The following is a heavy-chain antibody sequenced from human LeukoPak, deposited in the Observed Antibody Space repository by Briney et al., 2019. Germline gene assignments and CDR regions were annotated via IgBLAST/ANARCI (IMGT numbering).Heavy chain of an antibody. D-gene: IGHD6-13*01. J-gene: IGHJ5*02. CDR1: GGSISSYY. Sequence: PSETLSLTCTVSGGSISSYYWSWIRQPPGKGLEWIGYIYYSGSTNYNPSLKSRVTISVDTSKNQFSLKLSSVTAADTAVYYCATSLGSSWYSNWFDPWGQGTLVTVSS. CDR2: IYYSGST. CDR3: ATSLGSSWYSNWFDP. V-gene: IGHV4-59*08.